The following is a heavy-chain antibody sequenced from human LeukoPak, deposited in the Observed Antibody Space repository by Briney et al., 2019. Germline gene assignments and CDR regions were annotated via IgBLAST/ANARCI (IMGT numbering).Heavy chain of an antibody. CDR3: ARSLRREDY. CDR1: GGSISSSSYY. V-gene: IGHV4-39*01. D-gene: IGHD3-3*01. Sequence: SETLPLTCTVSGGSISSSSYYWGWIRQPPGKGLEWIGSIYYSGSTYYNPSLKSRVTISVDTSKNQFSLKLSSVTAADTAVYYCARSLRREDYWGQGTLVTVSS. J-gene: IGHJ4*02. CDR2: IYYSGST.